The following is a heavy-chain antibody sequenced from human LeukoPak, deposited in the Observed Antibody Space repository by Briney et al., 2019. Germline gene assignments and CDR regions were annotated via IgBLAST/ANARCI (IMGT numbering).Heavy chain of an antibody. V-gene: IGHV3-53*01. CDR2: FYRGGNT. CDR1: GSTVSSGH. D-gene: IGHD2-15*01. J-gene: IGHJ3*01. CDR3: ATSKSATYDGLDL. Sequence: PGGSLRLSCAVSGSTVSSGHMHWVRQAPGQGLEWVATFYRGGNTYHADSVKGRLTVSRDNLKNTVSLQMDSLRAEDTAVYYCATSKSATYDGLDLWGQGTRVTVSS.